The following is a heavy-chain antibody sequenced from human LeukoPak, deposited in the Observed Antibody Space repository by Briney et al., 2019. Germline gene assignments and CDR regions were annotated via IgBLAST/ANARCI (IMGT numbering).Heavy chain of an antibody. D-gene: IGHD3-10*01. J-gene: IGHJ5*02. CDR3: ARGRRDGSGSFNWFDP. V-gene: IGHV4-4*07. Sequence: PSETLSPTCSVSGGSISSYYWSWIRQPAGKGLEWIGRIYTSGSTNYNPSLKSRVTISVDKSKNQFSLKLSSVTAADMAVYYCARGRRDGSGSFNWFDPWGQGTLVTVSS. CDR2: IYTSGST. CDR1: GGSISSYY.